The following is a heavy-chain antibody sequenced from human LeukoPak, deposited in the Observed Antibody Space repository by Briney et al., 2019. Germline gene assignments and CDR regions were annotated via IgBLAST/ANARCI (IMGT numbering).Heavy chain of an antibody. Sequence: GGSLRLSCAASGFTFSSYAMSWVRQAPGKGLEWVSAISGSGGSTYYADSVKGLFTISRDNSKNTLYLQMNSLRAEDTAVYYCAKVFTMIVVAPPDYWGQGTLVTVSS. CDR3: AKVFTMIVVAPPDY. CDR1: GFTFSSYA. CDR2: ISGSGGST. J-gene: IGHJ4*02. V-gene: IGHV3-23*01. D-gene: IGHD3-22*01.